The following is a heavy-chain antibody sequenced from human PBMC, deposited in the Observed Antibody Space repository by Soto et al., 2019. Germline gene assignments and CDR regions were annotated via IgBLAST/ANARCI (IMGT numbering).Heavy chain of an antibody. CDR3: ARNNGSPSVGPV. CDR1: GGSISSSSYY. Sequence: VEASETLSLTCTVSGGSISSSSYYWGCIRQPPGKGLEWIGSIYFSGSSYYNPSLKSRVTISVDTSKNQFSLKLSSVTAADTAVYYCARNNGSPSVGPVWGQGTLVTVSS. V-gene: IGHV4-39*01. J-gene: IGHJ4*02. CDR2: IYFSGSS. D-gene: IGHD5-12*01.